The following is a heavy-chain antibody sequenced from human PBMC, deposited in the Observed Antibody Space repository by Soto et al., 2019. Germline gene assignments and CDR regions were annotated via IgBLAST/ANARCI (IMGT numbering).Heavy chain of an antibody. CDR1: GYTFTSYS. CDR2: INLYNGNI. V-gene: IGHV1-18*01. Sequence: QVQLVQSGAEVKKPGAQEKVSCKASGYTFTSYSISWVRQAPGQGLEWMGWINLYNGNIKYAQQLQGRVTMTTDTTTSTDYMELRSLRSDDTAVYYCARDLNLGLAAGWGQGSLVTVSS. J-gene: IGHJ4*02. CDR3: ARDLNLGLAAG. D-gene: IGHD6-13*01.